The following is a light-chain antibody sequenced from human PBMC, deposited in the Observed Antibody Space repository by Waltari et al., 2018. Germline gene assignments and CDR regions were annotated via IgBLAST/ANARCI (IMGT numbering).Light chain of an antibody. CDR1: QSLLYSSNNKNY. V-gene: IGKV4-1*01. CDR3: QQYYGTPPYT. Sequence: DIVMTQSPDSLAVSLGERATINCKSSQSLLYSSNNKNYLAWYQQKLGQPPKLLFYWASTRESGVPDRFSGSGSGTDFTLTISSLQAEDVEVYYCQQYYGTPPYTFGQGTKLEIK. J-gene: IGKJ2*01. CDR2: WAS.